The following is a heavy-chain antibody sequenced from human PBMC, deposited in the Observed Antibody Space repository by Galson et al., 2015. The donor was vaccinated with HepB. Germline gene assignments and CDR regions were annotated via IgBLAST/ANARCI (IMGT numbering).Heavy chain of an antibody. J-gene: IGHJ6*02. CDR2: IKQDGSEK. V-gene: IGHV3-7*03. Sequence: SLRLSCAASGFTFSSYWMSWVRQAPGKGLEWVANIKQDGSEKYYVDSVKGRFTISRDNAKNSLYLQMNSLRAEDTAVYYCARVKGERWFGELSHGMDVWGQGTTVTVSS. CDR3: ARVKGERWFGELSHGMDV. CDR1: GFTFSSYW. D-gene: IGHD3-10*01.